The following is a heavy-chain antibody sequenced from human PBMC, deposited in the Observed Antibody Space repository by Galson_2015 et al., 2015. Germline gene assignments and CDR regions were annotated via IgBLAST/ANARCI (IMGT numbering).Heavy chain of an antibody. D-gene: IGHD2-21*01. V-gene: IGHV1-69*13. Sequence: SVKVSCKASADTFNKYSIHWVRQAPGQGLISMGGITPLSGTIKYTQRFRGRVTIDADESTKTVYMHLSGLTSEDSAIYFCARGRLNVVDSHLWGQGTTVTVSS. CDR2: ITPLSGTI. J-gene: IGHJ3*01. CDR3: ARGRLNVVDSHL. CDR1: ADTFNKYS.